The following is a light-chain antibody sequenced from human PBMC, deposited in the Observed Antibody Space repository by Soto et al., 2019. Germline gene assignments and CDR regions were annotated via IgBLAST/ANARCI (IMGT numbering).Light chain of an antibody. Sequence: QSVLTQPASVSGSPGQSITISCTGTSSDVGGYNLVSWYQQHPGKAPKVIIYEVSERPSGVSDRFSGSKSGNTASLMISELQAEDEADYYCCSYAGSTTQTYVFGSGTKVTVL. J-gene: IGLJ1*01. CDR2: EVS. V-gene: IGLV2-23*02. CDR3: CSYAGSTTQTYV. CDR1: SSDVGGYNL.